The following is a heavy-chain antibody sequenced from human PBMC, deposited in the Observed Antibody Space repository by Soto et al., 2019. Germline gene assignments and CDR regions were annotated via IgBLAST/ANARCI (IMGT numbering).Heavy chain of an antibody. J-gene: IGHJ5*01. CDR1: GDSISTVDYF. CDR3: ARGRYCLTGRCFPNWFDS. Sequence: PSETLSLTCSVSGDSISTVDYFWAWIRQPPXQALEYIGYIYKSTTTYYNPSFESRVAISLDTSKSQFSLTVTSVTAADTAVYFCARGRYCLTGRCFPNWFDSWGQGTLVTVCS. V-gene: IGHV4-30-4*01. D-gene: IGHD2-15*01. CDR2: IYKSTTT.